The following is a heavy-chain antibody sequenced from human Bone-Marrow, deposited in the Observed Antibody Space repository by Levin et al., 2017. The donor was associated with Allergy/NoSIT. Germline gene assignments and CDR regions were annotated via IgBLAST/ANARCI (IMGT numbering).Heavy chain of an antibody. D-gene: IGHD5-12*01. Sequence: GGSLRLSCAASGFPFPTSDMHWVRQVAGKGLEWLGRIKSRSAGGTTNYAASVEGRFTISRDDPKCTFYMELTSLTTEDTAVYYCTTHHFFDDSGYISLPRRLWGQGTRGIVSS. CDR2: IKSRSAGGTT. V-gene: IGHV3-15*01. J-gene: IGHJ3*01. CDR3: TTHHFFDDSGYISLPRRL. CDR1: GFPFPTSD.